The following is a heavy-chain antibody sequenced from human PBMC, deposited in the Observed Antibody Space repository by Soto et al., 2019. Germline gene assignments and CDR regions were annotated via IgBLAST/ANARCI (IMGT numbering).Heavy chain of an antibody. CDR3: ARWDGYGDV. Sequence: EVQLLESGGGLVQPGVSLRLSFAASGFSFSTYSMAWVRQTPGKGLAWVSGLSGGGSNTFYADSVQGRFTISVDNSKNTVYLKMNSLRVEDTAVFYCARWDGYGDVWGQGTLVTVSS. CDR1: GFSFSTYS. CDR2: LSGGGSNT. J-gene: IGHJ4*02. V-gene: IGHV3-23*01. D-gene: IGHD4-17*01.